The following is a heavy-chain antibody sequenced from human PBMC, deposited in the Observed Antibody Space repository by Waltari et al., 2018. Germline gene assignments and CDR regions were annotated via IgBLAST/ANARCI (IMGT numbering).Heavy chain of an antibody. Sequence: EVQLVESGGGLIQPGGSLRLSCAASGFTVSSNYMSWVRQAPGKGLEWVSVIYSGGRTYYADSVKGRVTISRDNSKNTRYLQMNSLRAEDTAVYYCARDSSGYYPYYYYGMDVWGQGTTVTVSS. D-gene: IGHD3-22*01. CDR2: IYSGGRT. V-gene: IGHV3-53*01. CDR3: ARDSSGYYPYYYYGMDV. CDR1: GFTVSSNY. J-gene: IGHJ6*02.